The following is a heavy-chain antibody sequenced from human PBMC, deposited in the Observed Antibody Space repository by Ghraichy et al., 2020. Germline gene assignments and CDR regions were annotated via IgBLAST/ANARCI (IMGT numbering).Heavy chain of an antibody. V-gene: IGHV3-21*01. Sequence: GESLNISCAASGFTFSSYSMNWVRQAPGKGLEWVSSISSSSYIYYADSVKGRFTISRVNAKNSLYLQMNSLRAEDTAVYYCARDRSYGDYPLDYWGQGTLVTVSS. CDR2: ISSSSYI. D-gene: IGHD4-17*01. CDR1: GFTFSSYS. J-gene: IGHJ4*02. CDR3: ARDRSYGDYPLDY.